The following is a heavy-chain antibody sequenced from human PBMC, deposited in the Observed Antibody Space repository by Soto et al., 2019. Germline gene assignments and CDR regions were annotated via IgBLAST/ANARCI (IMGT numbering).Heavy chain of an antibody. CDR1: GGTFSSYA. CDR2: IIPIFGTA. J-gene: IGHJ6*02. D-gene: IGHD3-3*01. Sequence: GASVKVSCEASGGTFSSYAISWVRQAPGQGLEWMGGIIPIFGTANYAQKFQGRVTITADESTSTAYMELSSLRSEDTAVYYCAGLYYDFWSGPIQHYYYYGMDVWGQGTTVTVSS. V-gene: IGHV1-69*13. CDR3: AGLYYDFWSGPIQHYYYYGMDV.